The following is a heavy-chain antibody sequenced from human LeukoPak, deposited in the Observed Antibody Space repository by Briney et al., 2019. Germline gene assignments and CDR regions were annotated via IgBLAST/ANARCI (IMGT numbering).Heavy chain of an antibody. D-gene: IGHD3-22*01. V-gene: IGHV3-73*01. CDR1: GFTFSGSA. CDR2: IRSKTNSYAT. CDR3: TPLTYHYDSSGYYYVGYFQH. J-gene: IGHJ1*01. Sequence: PGGSLKLSCAASGFTFSGSAMHWVRQASGKGLEWVGRIRSKTNSYATEYAASVKGRFTISRDDSKNTAYLQMNSLKTEDTAVYYCTPLTYHYDSSGYYYVGYFQHWGQGTLVTVSS.